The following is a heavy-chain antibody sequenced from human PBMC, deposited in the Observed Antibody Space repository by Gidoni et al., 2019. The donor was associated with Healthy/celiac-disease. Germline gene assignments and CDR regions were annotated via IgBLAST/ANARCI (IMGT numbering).Heavy chain of an antibody. V-gene: IGHV3-23*01. CDR2: ISGSGGST. J-gene: IGHJ4*02. CDR3: ARAPDYSNYKYYFNY. CDR1: GFTFSSYA. D-gene: IGHD4-4*01. Sequence: EVQLLESGGGLVQPGGSLRLSCAASGFTFSSYAMSWVRQAPGKGLEWVSAISGSGGSTYYADSVKGRFTISRDNSKNTLYLQMNSLRAEDTAVYYCARAPDYSNYKYYFNYWGQGTLVTVSS.